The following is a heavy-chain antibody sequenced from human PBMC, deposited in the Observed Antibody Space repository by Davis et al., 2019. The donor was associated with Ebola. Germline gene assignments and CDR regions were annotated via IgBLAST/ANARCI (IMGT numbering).Heavy chain of an antibody. J-gene: IGHJ4*02. CDR3: ARNTIYDYDGSVYSSPYYFDF. Sequence: MPSETLSLTCIVSGDSISPYYWTWIRQPPGGGLEWIGSIYYSGSTQYNPSLKSRVTISVDTSKNQFSLKLTSVTAADTAVYFCARNTIYDYDGSVYSSPYYFDFWGQGTLVTVSS. V-gene: IGHV4-59*05. CDR1: GDSISPYY. CDR2: IYYSGST. D-gene: IGHD3-22*01.